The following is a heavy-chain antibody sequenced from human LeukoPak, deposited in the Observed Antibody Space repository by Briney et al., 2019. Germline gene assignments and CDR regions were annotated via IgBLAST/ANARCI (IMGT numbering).Heavy chain of an antibody. CDR1: GYTFTSYG. D-gene: IGHD3-22*01. CDR3: ARVGQYYDSSGLSNAFDI. V-gene: IGHV1-18*01. Sequence: ASVKVSCKASGYTFTSYGISWVRRAPGQGLEWMGWISAYNGNTNYAQKLQGRVTITTDESTSTAYMELSSLRSEDTAVYYCARVGQYYDSSGLSNAFDIWGQGTMVTVSS. CDR2: ISAYNGNT. J-gene: IGHJ3*02.